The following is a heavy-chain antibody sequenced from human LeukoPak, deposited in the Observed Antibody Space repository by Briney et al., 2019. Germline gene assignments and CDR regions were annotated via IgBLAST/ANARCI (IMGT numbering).Heavy chain of an antibody. CDR2: IWYDGSNK. CDR3: ARAEEYDY. Sequence: GGSLRLSCAASGFTFSSYGMHWVRQAPGKGLEWVAVIWYDGSNKYYADSVKGRFTISRDNAKNSLYLQMNSLRAEDTAVYYCARAEEYDYWGQGTLVTVSS. V-gene: IGHV3-33*01. CDR1: GFTFSSYG. J-gene: IGHJ4*02. D-gene: IGHD3-10*01.